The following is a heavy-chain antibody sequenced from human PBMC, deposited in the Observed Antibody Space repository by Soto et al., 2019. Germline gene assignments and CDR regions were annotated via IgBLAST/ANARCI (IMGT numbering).Heavy chain of an antibody. V-gene: IGHV1-46*01. CDR3: ARDITRGSLKYYYYYYGMDV. CDR2: INPSGGST. J-gene: IGHJ6*02. D-gene: IGHD1-26*01. CDR1: GYTFTNYY. Sequence: GASVKVSCKASGYTFTNYYMHWVRQAPGQGLEWMGIINPSGGSTSYAQKFQGRVTMTRDTSTSTVYMELSSLRSEDTAVYYCARDITRGSLKYYYYYYGMDVWGQGTTVTVSS.